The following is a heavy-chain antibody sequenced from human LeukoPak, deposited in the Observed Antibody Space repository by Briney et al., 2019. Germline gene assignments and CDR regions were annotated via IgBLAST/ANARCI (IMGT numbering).Heavy chain of an antibody. CDR3: ARDARYGYYYYMDV. J-gene: IGHJ6*03. Sequence: EAWVKVSFKASGYTFPGYYMNWVRPAPGQGMAWRGWVNPNSGGTNYTQKFPGRVTMTSDTSITTAYMELSRLRSDDTAVYYCARDARYGYYYYMDVWGKGTTVTISS. CDR1: GYTFPGYY. D-gene: IGHD1-1*01. V-gene: IGHV1-2*02. CDR2: VNPNSGGT.